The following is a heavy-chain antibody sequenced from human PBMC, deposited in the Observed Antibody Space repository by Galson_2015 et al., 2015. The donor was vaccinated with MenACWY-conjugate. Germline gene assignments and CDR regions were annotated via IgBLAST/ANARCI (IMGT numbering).Heavy chain of an antibody. CDR3: ARGTLAGACSDY. Sequence: SLRLSCAASGFTFNNYWMTWVRQAPGKGLEWVANINVDGSEENYMDSVRGRFTISRDNAKNSLFLQVNTLRAEDTAVYYCARGTLAGACSDYWGQGTLVTVSS. D-gene: IGHD2-15*01. V-gene: IGHV3-7*01. CDR1: GFTFNNYW. CDR2: INVDGSEE. J-gene: IGHJ4*02.